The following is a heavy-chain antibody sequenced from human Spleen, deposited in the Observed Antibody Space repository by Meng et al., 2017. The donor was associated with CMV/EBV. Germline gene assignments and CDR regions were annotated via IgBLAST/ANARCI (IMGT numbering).Heavy chain of an antibody. V-gene: IGHV4-39*01. J-gene: IGHJ5*02. CDR3: ARPIAAAGWFDP. CDR1: VVPIDSSGYY. CDR2: IYYSGRT. D-gene: IGHD6-13*01. Sequence: RQGSVTGRVKPPMTLALTCPAPVVPIDSSGYYCGWIRQPPGKGLEWIGSIYYSGRTYYNPSLKSRVTISVDTSKNQFSLKLSSVTAADTAVYYCARPIAAAGWFDPWGQGTLVTVSS.